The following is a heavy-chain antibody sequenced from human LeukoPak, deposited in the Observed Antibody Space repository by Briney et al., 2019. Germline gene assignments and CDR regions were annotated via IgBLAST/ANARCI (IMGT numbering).Heavy chain of an antibody. D-gene: IGHD3-10*01. CDR2: ISYDGSNK. J-gene: IGHJ5*02. V-gene: IGHV3-30-3*01. Sequence: GGSLRLSCAASGFTFSSYAMHWVRQAPGKGLEWVAVISYDGSNKYYADSVKGRFTISRDNSKNTLYLQMNSLRAEDTAVYYCATMVRGPKNWFDPWGQGTLVTVSS. CDR1: GFTFSSYA. CDR3: ATMVRGPKNWFDP.